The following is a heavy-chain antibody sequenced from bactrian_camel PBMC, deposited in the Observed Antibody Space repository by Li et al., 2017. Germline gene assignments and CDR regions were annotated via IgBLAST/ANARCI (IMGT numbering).Heavy chain of an antibody. V-gene: IGHV3S6*01. J-gene: IGHJ4*01. CDR1: GFIFGITG. CDR3: AVDLTCGRWYTPDKLLSY. Sequence: HVQLVESGGGLVQPGGSLRLSCTVSGFIFGITGMHWVRQAPGKGLEWVSSISGGHNTYYADSVKGRFTISKDSAKNILYLQMDSLKPEGTALYFCAVDLTCGRWYTPDKLLSYRVQGTQVTVS. CDR2: ISGGHNT. D-gene: IGHD2*01.